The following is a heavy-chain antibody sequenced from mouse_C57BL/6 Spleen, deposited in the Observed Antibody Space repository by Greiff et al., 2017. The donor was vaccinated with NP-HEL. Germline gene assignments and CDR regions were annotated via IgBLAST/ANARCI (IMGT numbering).Heavy chain of an antibody. D-gene: IGHD3-2*02. Sequence: QVQLQQPGAELVRPGSSVKLSCKASGYTFTSYWMHWVKQRPIQGLEWIGNIDPSDSETHYNQKFKDKATLTVDKSSSTAYMQLSSLTSEDSAVYYCARGGGSGYPAWFAYWGQGTLVTVSA. CDR2: IDPSDSET. CDR1: GYTFTSYW. CDR3: ARGGGSGYPAWFAY. J-gene: IGHJ3*01. V-gene: IGHV1-52*01.